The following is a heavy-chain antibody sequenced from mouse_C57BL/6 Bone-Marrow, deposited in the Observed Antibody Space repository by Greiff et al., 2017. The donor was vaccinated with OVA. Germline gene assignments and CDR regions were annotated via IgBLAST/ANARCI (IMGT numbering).Heavy chain of an antibody. Sequence: VQLQQSGPVLVKPGASVKMSCKASGYTFTDYYMNWVKQSHGKSLEWIGVINPYNGGTSYNQKFKGKATLTVDKSSSTAYMELRSLTSEDSAVYYCARSPRDLFDYWGQGTTLTVSS. V-gene: IGHV1-19*01. D-gene: IGHD3-3*01. CDR3: ARSPRDLFDY. J-gene: IGHJ2*01. CDR1: GYTFTDYY. CDR2: INPYNGGT.